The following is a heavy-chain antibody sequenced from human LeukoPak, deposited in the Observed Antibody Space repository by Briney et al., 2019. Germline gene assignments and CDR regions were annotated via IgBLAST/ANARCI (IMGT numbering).Heavy chain of an antibody. CDR1: GGSFSGYY. CDR2: INHSGST. D-gene: IGHD3-22*01. Sequence: SETLSLTCAVYGGSFSGYYWSWIRQPPGKGLEWIGEINHSGSTNYNPSLKSRVIISVDTSKNQFSLKLSSVTAADTAVYYCARGGHYDSSGYYVAHFDYWGQGTLVTVSS. V-gene: IGHV4-34*01. J-gene: IGHJ4*02. CDR3: ARGGHYDSSGYYVAHFDY.